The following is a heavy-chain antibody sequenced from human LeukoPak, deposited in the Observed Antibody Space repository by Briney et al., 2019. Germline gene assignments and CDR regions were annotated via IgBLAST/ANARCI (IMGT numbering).Heavy chain of an antibody. CDR2: ISGSGSST. Sequence: PGGSLRLSCAASGFTFSSYAMSWVRQAPGKGLEWVSTISGSGSSTYYADSVKGRFTISRDNSKNTLYLQMNSQRAEDTAVYYCAKDGDYYGSGSSDYWGQGTLVTVSS. J-gene: IGHJ4*02. V-gene: IGHV3-23*01. CDR3: AKDGDYYGSGSSDY. CDR1: GFTFSSYA. D-gene: IGHD3-10*01.